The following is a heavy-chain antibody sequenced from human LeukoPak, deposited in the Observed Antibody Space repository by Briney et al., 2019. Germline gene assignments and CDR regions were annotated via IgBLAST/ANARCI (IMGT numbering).Heavy chain of an antibody. Sequence: SETLSLTCTVSGGSISSSSYYWGWIRQPPGKGLEWIGSIYYSGGTYYNPSLKSRVTISVDTSKNQFSLKLSSVTAADTAVYYCARGVAVAGTYGWFDPWGQGALVTVSS. CDR3: ARGVAVAGTYGWFDP. CDR2: IYYSGGT. D-gene: IGHD6-19*01. J-gene: IGHJ5*02. CDR1: GGSISSSSYY. V-gene: IGHV4-39*07.